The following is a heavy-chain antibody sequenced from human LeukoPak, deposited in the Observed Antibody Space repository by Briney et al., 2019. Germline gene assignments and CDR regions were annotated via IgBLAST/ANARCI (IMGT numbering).Heavy chain of an antibody. D-gene: IGHD1-26*01. Sequence: PGGSLRLSCAASGFTFSDYAMHWVRQAPGKGLEWVAVISYGGSNKYYADSVKGRFTISRDNSKNTLYLQMNSLRLEDAAVYYCASNIVGATPWVYYYYMDVWGKGTTVTVSS. CDR3: ASNIVGATPWVYYYYMDV. V-gene: IGHV3-30*04. CDR1: GFTFSDYA. CDR2: ISYGGSNK. J-gene: IGHJ6*03.